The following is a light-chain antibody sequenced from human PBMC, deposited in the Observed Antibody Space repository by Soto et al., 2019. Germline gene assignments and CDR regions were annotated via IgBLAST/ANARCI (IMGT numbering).Light chain of an antibody. Sequence: EIVLTQSPGTLSLSPGEGATLSCRARETVIDGYVAWYQQKPGQAPRLLMYSISSRPAGISDRFSGSGSCTDFTLTITRLEAEDSALYFCQQYVTAPFTFGQGTKLQIK. J-gene: IGKJ2*01. CDR3: QQYVTAPFT. CDR2: SIS. CDR1: ETVIDGY. V-gene: IGKV3-20*01.